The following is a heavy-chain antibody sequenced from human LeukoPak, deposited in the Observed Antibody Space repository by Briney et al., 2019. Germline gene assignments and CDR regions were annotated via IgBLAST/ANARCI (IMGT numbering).Heavy chain of an antibody. CDR2: IYYSGST. V-gene: IGHV4-61*05. J-gene: IGHJ5*02. Sequence: PSETLSLTCTVSGDSISSGNYWGWIRQPPGKGLEWIGYIYYSGSTNYNPSLKSRVTISVDTSKNQFSLKLSSVTAADTAVYYCARARHYYDSSGYPKGTSVFDPWGQGTLVTVSS. CDR1: GDSISSGNY. CDR3: ARARHYYDSSGYPKGTSVFDP. D-gene: IGHD3-22*01.